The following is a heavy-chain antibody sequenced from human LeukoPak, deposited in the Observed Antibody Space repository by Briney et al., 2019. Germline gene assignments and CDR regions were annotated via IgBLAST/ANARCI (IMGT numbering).Heavy chain of an antibody. Sequence: ASVKVSCKTSGYTFTKYGISWVRQAPGQGPEWMGWISAYDGNTNYAQKLQDRLTLTTDTSTDTAHIELRSLRSDDTAVYYCVRARGDRSGYYRYWGQGTLVTVSS. CDR2: ISAYDGNT. J-gene: IGHJ4*02. D-gene: IGHD3-22*01. CDR1: GYTFTKYG. V-gene: IGHV1-18*01. CDR3: VRARGDRSGYYRY.